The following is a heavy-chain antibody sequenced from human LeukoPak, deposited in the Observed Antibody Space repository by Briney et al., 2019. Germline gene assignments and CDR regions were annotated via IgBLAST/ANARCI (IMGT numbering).Heavy chain of an antibody. CDR3: ARNGWEYDSSGYFPQAPDAFDI. J-gene: IGHJ3*02. CDR1: GFTFSSYW. V-gene: IGHV3-74*01. Sequence: GGSLRLSCAASGFTFSSYWMHWVRQAPGKGLVWVSRINSDGSSTSYADSVKGRFTISRDNAKNTLHLQMNSLRAEDTAVYYCARNGWEYDSSGYFPQAPDAFDIWGQGTMVTVSS. CDR2: INSDGSST. D-gene: IGHD3-22*01.